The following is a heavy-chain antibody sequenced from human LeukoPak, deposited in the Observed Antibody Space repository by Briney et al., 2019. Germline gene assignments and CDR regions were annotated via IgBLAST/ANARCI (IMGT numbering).Heavy chain of an antibody. CDR1: GFTFSTYS. D-gene: IGHD6-19*01. J-gene: IGHJ4*02. CDR3: ARGGVYSSGWYAFFDY. Sequence: PGGSLRLSCAASGFTFSTYSMHWVRQAPGKGLEWVAVISYEGSNKYYADSVEGRFTISRDNSKNTLNLQMNSLRADDTAVYYCARGGVYSSGWYAFFDYWGQGTLVTVSS. V-gene: IGHV3-30*04. CDR2: ISYEGSNK.